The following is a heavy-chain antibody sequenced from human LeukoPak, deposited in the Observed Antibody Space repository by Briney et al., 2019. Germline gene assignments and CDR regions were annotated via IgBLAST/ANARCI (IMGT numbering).Heavy chain of an antibody. V-gene: IGHV4-61*02. J-gene: IGHJ4*02. CDR2: IYTSGST. CDR1: GGSISSGSYY. Sequence: SQTLSLTCTVSGGSISSGSYYWSWIRQPAGKGLEWIGRIYTSGSTNYNPSLKSRVTISVDTSKNQFSLKLSSVTAADTAVYYCARGDARDYYGSESFPFDYWGQGTLVTVSS. D-gene: IGHD3-10*01. CDR3: ARGDARDYYGSESFPFDY.